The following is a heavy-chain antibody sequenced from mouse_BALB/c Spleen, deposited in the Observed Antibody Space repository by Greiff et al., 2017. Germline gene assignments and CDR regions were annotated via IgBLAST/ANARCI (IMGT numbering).Heavy chain of an antibody. V-gene: IGHV1S22*01. CDR3: TRGVDGYYWYFDV. D-gene: IGHD2-3*01. Sequence: LQQPGSELVRPGASVKLSCKASGYTFTSYWMHWVKQRPGQGLEWIGNIYPGSGSTNYDEKFKSKATLTVDTSSSTAYMQLSSLTSEDSAVYYCTRGVDGYYWYFDVWGAGTTVTVSS. J-gene: IGHJ1*01. CDR2: IYPGSGST. CDR1: GYTFTSYW.